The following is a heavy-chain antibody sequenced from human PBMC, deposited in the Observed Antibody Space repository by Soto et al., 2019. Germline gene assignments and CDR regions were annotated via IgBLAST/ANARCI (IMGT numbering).Heavy chain of an antibody. CDR2: MNPNSGNT. CDR3: ARGNDHGVYGY. CDR1: GYTFSNYA. D-gene: IGHD4-17*01. Sequence: ASVKVSCKASGYTFSNYAISWVRQATGQGLEWMGWMNPNSGNTGYAQKFQGRVTMTRNTSISTAYMELSSLRSEDTAVYYCARGNDHGVYGYRGQGSPVIVSS. V-gene: IGHV1-8*01. J-gene: IGHJ4*02.